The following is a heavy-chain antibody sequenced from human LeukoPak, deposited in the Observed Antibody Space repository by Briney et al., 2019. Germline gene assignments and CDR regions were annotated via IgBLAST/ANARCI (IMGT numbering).Heavy chain of an antibody. Sequence: GGSLRLSCAASGFTFSSYAMHWVRQAPGKGLEWVAVISYDGSNKYYADSVKGRFTISRDNSKNTLYLQMNSLRAEDTAVYYCAREGVGAHYFDYWGQGTLVTVSS. CDR3: AREGVGAHYFDY. J-gene: IGHJ4*02. V-gene: IGHV3-30-3*01. CDR2: ISYDGSNK. D-gene: IGHD1-26*01. CDR1: GFTFSSYA.